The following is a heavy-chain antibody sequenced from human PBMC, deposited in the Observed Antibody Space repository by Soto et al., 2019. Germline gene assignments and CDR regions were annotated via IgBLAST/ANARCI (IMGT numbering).Heavy chain of an antibody. V-gene: IGHV4-59*01. J-gene: IGHJ4*02. CDR2: IYYSGST. D-gene: IGHD6-13*01. CDR1: GGSISSYY. Sequence: PSETLSLTCTVSGGSISSYYWSWIRQPPGKGLEWIGYIYYSGSTNYNPSLKSRVTISVDTSKNQFSLKLSSVTAADTAVYYCARVALDRGSWYLAGPGYFDYWGRGTLVTVSS. CDR3: ARVALDRGSWYLAGPGYFDY.